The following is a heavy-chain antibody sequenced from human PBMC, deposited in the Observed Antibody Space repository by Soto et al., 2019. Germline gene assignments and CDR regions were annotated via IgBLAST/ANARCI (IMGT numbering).Heavy chain of an antibody. CDR2: ISGSGGST. D-gene: IGHD3-10*01. Sequence: GGSLRLSCAASGFTFGRYAMSWVRQAPGKGLEWVSAISGSGGSTYYADSVKGRFTISRDNSKNTLYLQMNSLRAEDTAVYYCAKGSDWFGELLFSFDDWGQGTLVTVSS. V-gene: IGHV3-23*01. J-gene: IGHJ4*02. CDR3: AKGSDWFGELLFSFDD. CDR1: GFTFGRYA.